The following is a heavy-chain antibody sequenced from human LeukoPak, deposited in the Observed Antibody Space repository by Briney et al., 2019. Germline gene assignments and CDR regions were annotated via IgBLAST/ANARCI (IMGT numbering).Heavy chain of an antibody. Sequence: GGSLRLSCAGSGFIFNNYAMHWVRQPPGKGLVWVTGISWNSGSIDYADSVKGRFTISRDNAKNSLYLQMNSLRVEDTAFYYCAKDNRRHYTSGPNPDSLHWGQGALVTVSS. J-gene: IGHJ4*02. V-gene: IGHV3-9*01. CDR2: ISWNSGSI. CDR3: AKDNRRHYTSGPNPDSLH. CDR1: GFIFNNYA. D-gene: IGHD6-19*01.